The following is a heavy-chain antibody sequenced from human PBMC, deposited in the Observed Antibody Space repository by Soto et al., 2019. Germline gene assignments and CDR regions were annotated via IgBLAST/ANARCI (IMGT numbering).Heavy chain of an antibody. V-gene: IGHV2-26*01. CDR2: IFSNDEK. CDR1: GFSLSNARMG. CDR3: ARRLDYYYGMDG. Sequence: QVTLKESGPVLVKPTETLTLTCTVSGFSLSNARMGVSWIRQPPGKALEWLAHIFSNDEKSYSTSLKSRLTISKDTSKSQVVLTMTNMDPVDTATYDCARRLDYYYGMDGWGQGTTVTVSS. J-gene: IGHJ6*02.